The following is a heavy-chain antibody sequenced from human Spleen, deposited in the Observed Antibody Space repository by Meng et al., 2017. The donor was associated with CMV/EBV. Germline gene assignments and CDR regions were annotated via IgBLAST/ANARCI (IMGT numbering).Heavy chain of an antibody. Sequence: GESLKISCAASGFTFRTYGMHWVRQAPGKGLEWVASVQSDGVNKEYANSVKGRFTISRDDSKNTLSLQVNGLRSEDTAVFYCARPKGGGYHAFDYWGQGTLVTVSS. J-gene: IGHJ4*02. D-gene: IGHD5-12*01. V-gene: IGHV3-30*02. CDR1: GFTFRTYG. CDR3: ARPKGGGYHAFDY. CDR2: VQSDGVNK.